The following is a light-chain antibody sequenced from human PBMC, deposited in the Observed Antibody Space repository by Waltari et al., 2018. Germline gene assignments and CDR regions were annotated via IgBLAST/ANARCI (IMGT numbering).Light chain of an antibody. CDR3: QQYSASTGT. CDR2: GAS. CDR1: QTINSNH. J-gene: IGKJ1*01. V-gene: IGKV3-20*01. Sequence: EIVLTQSPGTMSLSPGDRAILSCRASQTINSNHLAWYQQKPGQAPRLLIHGASSRAIGIPDRFFGSGSGTDFTRTISRLEPEDSGVYYCQQYSASTGTFGQGTKVEIK.